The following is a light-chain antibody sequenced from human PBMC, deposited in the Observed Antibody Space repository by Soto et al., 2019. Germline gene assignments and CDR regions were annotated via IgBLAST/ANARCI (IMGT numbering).Light chain of an antibody. V-gene: IGLV2-18*01. CDR3: SLYASENTYG. J-gene: IGLJ1*01. Sequence: QSALTQPPSVSGSPGLSVTISCTGTSTDFVSYNRVSWYQQPPGTAPKLIIYEASNPPSGVPDRFSGSKSGNTASLTISGLQAADEADYYCSLYASENTYGFGTGTKVTVL. CDR2: EAS. CDR1: STDFVSYNR.